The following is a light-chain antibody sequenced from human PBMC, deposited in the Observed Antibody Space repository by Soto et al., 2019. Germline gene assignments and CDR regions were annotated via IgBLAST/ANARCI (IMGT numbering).Light chain of an antibody. Sequence: DIVMTQSPLSLPVTPGEPASISCRSSQSLLHSNGYNYLDWYLQKPGQSPQLLIYLGSNRASGVPDRFIGSGSGTDITLKISRVEAEDVGVYYSMQALQTPWAFGQGTQVEIK. CDR2: LGS. CDR1: QSLLHSNGYNY. V-gene: IGKV2-28*01. CDR3: MQALQTPWA. J-gene: IGKJ1*01.